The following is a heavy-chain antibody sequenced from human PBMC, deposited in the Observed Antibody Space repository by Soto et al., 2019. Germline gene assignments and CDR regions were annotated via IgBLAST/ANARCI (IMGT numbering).Heavy chain of an antibody. Sequence: QVQLQQWGAGLLKPSETLSLTCAVYGGFVSSGSYYWSWIRQPPGKGLGWIGERSHGGGTHFNPSLKSRFTISVDTSKNQFSLKMSSVTAAVTALYYCARVERGTATTVVDAFDIWGPGTMVTVSS. J-gene: IGHJ3*02. V-gene: IGHV4-34*01. CDR2: RSHGGGT. CDR1: GGFVSSGSYY. D-gene: IGHD1-1*01. CDR3: ARVERGTATTVVDAFDI.